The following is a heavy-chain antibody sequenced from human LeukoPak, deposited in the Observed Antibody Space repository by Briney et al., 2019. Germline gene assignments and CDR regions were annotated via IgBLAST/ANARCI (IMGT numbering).Heavy chain of an antibody. V-gene: IGHV1-2*02. Sequence: ASVKVSCEASGYTFTGHYMYWVRQAPGQGLEWMGWINPNSGDTKYAQKFQGRVTMTRDTSISTAYMDLNRLTSDDTAVYYCARRLTTSQDLDYWGQGTLVTVSS. CDR2: INPNSGDT. J-gene: IGHJ4*02. CDR1: GYTFTGHY. D-gene: IGHD2-2*01. CDR3: ARRLTTSQDLDY.